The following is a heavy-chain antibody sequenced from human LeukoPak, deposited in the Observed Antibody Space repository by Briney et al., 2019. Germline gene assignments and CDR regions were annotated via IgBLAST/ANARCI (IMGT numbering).Heavy chain of an antibody. CDR1: GYTFTGNY. D-gene: IGHD2-2*02. CDR3: ASESYCSSTSCYTEFDY. CDR2: INPNSGGT. Sequence: ASVKVSCKASGYTFTGNYMHWVRQAPGQGLEWMGWINPNSGGTNYAQKFQGRVTMTRDTSISTAYMELSRLRSDDTAVYYCASESYCSSTSCYTEFDYWGQGTLVTVSS. V-gene: IGHV1-2*02. J-gene: IGHJ4*02.